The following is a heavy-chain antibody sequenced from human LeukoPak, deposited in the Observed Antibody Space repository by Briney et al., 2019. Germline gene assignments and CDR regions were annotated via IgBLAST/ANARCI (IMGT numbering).Heavy chain of an antibody. D-gene: IGHD4-17*01. V-gene: IGHV3-30*02. J-gene: IGHJ4*02. Sequence: PGGSLRHSCAASGFSFSSYGMYWVRQAPGKGLEWVAFIRYDGSNKYYADSVKGRFTISRDDAKNLLYLDMNSLRAEDTAVYYCARGHTAVTRHFDFWGQGTLVTVSS. CDR3: ARGHTAVTRHFDF. CDR2: IRYDGSNK. CDR1: GFSFSSYG.